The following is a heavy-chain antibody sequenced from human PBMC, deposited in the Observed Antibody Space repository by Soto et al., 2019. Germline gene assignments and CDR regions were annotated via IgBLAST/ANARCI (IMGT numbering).Heavy chain of an antibody. CDR1: GFTFSSYW. V-gene: IGHV3-7*01. CDR3: ASLGYCSGGSCYYYYYYYMDV. J-gene: IGHJ6*03. Sequence: GGSLRLSCAASGFTFSSYWMSWVRQAPGKGLEWVANIKQGGSEKYYVDSVKGRFTISRDNAKNSLYLQMNSLRAEDTAVYYCASLGYCSGGSCYYYYYYYMDVWGKGTTVTVSS. CDR2: IKQGGSEK. D-gene: IGHD2-15*01.